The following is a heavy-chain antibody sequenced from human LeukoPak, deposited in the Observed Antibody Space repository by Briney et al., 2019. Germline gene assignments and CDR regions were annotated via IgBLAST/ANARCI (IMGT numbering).Heavy chain of an antibody. J-gene: IGHJ4*02. CDR2: IWYDGSNK. V-gene: IGHV3-33*08. D-gene: IGHD3-16*02. Sequence: GGSQRLSCATSGFTFSSYGMHWVRQAPGKGLEWVAVIWYDGSNKYYADSVKGRFTISRDNSKNTLYLQMNSLRAEDAAVYYCARPTSYDYVWGSYRLDYWGQGTLVTVSS. CDR3: ARPTSYDYVWGSYRLDY. CDR1: GFTFSSYG.